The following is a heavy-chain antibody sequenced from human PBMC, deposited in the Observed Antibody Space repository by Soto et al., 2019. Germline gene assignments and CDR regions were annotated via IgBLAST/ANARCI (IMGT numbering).Heavy chain of an antibody. CDR1: GGSFSGYY. Sequence: PSETLSLTCAVYGGSFSGYYWNWIRQPPGKGLEWIGEINHSGSTNYNPSLKSRVTISVDTSKNQFSLRLSSVTAADTAVYYCARQIQLWPNWFDPWGQGTLVTVSS. CDR2: INHSGST. V-gene: IGHV4-34*01. D-gene: IGHD5-18*01. J-gene: IGHJ5*02. CDR3: ARQIQLWPNWFDP.